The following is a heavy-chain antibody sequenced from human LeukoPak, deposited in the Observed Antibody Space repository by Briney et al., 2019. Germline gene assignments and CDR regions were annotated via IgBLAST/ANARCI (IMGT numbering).Heavy chain of an antibody. CDR2: ISSSSSYI. Sequence: PGGSLRLSCAASGFTFSSYSMNWVRQAPGKGLEWVSSISSSSSYIYYADSVKGRFTISRDNAKNSLYLQMNSLRSEDTAVYYCARGLLILPDWNYPYFDYWGQGTLVTVSS. CDR1: GFTFSSYS. V-gene: IGHV3-21*04. J-gene: IGHJ4*02. CDR3: ARGLLILPDWNYPYFDY. D-gene: IGHD1-7*01.